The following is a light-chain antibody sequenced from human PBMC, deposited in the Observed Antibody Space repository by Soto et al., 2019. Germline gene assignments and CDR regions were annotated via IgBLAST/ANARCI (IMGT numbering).Light chain of an antibody. J-gene: IGKJ5*01. CDR3: QQRSNGAIT. V-gene: IGKV3-11*01. CDR2: DAS. Sequence: EIVLTQSPATLSLSPGERATLSCRASQSVSSYLAWYQQKPGQAPRLLIYDASNRATGIPARFSGSGSGTDFTLTISILEPEDFAVYYCQQRSNGAITFGQGTRLEIK. CDR1: QSVSSY.